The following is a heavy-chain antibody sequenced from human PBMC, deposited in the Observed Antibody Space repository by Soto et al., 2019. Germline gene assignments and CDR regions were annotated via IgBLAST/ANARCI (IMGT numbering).Heavy chain of an antibody. J-gene: IGHJ6*02. D-gene: IGHD3-16*02. V-gene: IGHV4-59*01. Sequence: SETLSLTCTVSGGSISSYYWSWIRQPPGKGLEWIGYIYYSGSTNYNPSLKSRVTISVDTSKNQFSLKLSSVTAADTAVYYCARTRLITFGGVIVIPNNYYYYGMDVWGQGTTVTVSS. CDR2: IYYSGST. CDR1: GGSISSYY. CDR3: ARTRLITFGGVIVIPNNYYYYGMDV.